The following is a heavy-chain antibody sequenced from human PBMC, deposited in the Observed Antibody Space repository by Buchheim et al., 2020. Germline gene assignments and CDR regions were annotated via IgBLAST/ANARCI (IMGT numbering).Heavy chain of an antibody. Sequence: EVQLLESGGGLVQPGGSLRLSCAASGFTFSSYAMSWVRQAPGKGLEWVSTISGNGGDTYYADSVKGRFTISRDNSKNTLYLKMNSLRVEDTAVDYCAKLCIAAAGAGGFDPWGQGTL. V-gene: IGHV3-23*01. CDR3: AKLCIAAAGAGGFDP. CDR2: ISGNGGDT. J-gene: IGHJ5*02. D-gene: IGHD6-13*01. CDR1: GFTFSSYA.